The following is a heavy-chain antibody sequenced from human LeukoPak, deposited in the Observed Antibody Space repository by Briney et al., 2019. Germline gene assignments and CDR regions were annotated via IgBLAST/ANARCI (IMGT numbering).Heavy chain of an antibody. CDR2: ISGSGGST. CDR1: GFTFGTYA. CDR3: AKGGDYSTSSELDF. V-gene: IGHV3-23*01. Sequence: GRSLRLSCAASGFTFGTYAMTWVRQAPGKGLEWVSAISGSGGSTYYADSVKGRFTISRDNSKNTLFLQMNSLRPDDTAVYYCAKGGDYSTSSELDFWGQGTLVTVSS. D-gene: IGHD6-6*01. J-gene: IGHJ4*02.